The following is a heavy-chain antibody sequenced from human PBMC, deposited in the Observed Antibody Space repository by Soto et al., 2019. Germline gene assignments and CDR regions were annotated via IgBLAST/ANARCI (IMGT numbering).Heavy chain of an antibody. J-gene: IGHJ4*02. Sequence: EVQLVESGGGLVQPGGSLRLSCAASGFTFSTYRMHWVRQAPGTGLVWVSHINNDGTTATYADSVTGRFTISRDNAKNTLYLQMNSLGAEDTAVYYCAKGGDYGSGDYWGQGTLVTVSS. CDR1: GFTFSTYR. CDR3: AKGGDYGSGDY. CDR2: INNDGTTA. D-gene: IGHD3-10*01. V-gene: IGHV3-74*01.